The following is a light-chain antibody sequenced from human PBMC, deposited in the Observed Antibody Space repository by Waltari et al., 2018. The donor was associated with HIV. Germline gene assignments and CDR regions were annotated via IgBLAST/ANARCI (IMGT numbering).Light chain of an antibody. J-gene: IGLJ2*01. V-gene: IGLV3-10*01. CDR3: FSTDSNSDQRV. CDR1: ALPGSN. CDR2: EDN. Sequence: SYELTQPPSVSVSPGKTATNTRPGDALPGSNVYWYQKKSGQAPVVVIFEDNKRPSGIPQRISGSKSGALASLTITWAQVDDEADYYCFSTDSNSDQRVFGGGTKLTVL.